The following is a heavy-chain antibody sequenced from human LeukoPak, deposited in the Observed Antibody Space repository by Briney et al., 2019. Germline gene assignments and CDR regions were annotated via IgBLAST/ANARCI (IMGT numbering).Heavy chain of an antibody. V-gene: IGHV4-34*01. Sequence: SETLSLTCAVYGGSFSGYYWSWIRQPPGKGLEWIGEISHSGSTNYNPSLKSRVTISVDTSKNQFSLKLSSVTAADTAVYYCARLGCSSTSCYTSNWFDPWGQGTLVTVSS. CDR2: ISHSGST. CDR3: ARLGCSSTSCYTSNWFDP. J-gene: IGHJ5*02. CDR1: GGSFSGYY. D-gene: IGHD2-2*02.